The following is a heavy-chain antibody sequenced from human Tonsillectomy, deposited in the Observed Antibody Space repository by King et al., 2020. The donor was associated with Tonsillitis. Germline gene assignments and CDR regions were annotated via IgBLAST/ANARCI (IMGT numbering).Heavy chain of an antibody. Sequence: QLQESGPGLVKPSETLSLTCTVSGGSISSSSYYWGWIRQPPGKGLEWIGSIYYSGSTYYNPSLKSRVTISVDTSKNQFSLKLSSVTAADTAVYYCARLRTGARIDYWGQGTLVTVSS. V-gene: IGHV4-39*01. D-gene: IGHD1-14*01. J-gene: IGHJ4*02. CDR3: ARLRTGARIDY. CDR1: GGSISSSSYY. CDR2: IYYSGST.